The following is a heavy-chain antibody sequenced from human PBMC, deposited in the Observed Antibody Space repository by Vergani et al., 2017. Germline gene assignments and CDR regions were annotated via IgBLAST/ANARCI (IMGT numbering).Heavy chain of an antibody. J-gene: IGHJ5*02. D-gene: IGHD6-6*01. Sequence: EVQLEESGGGLVLPGRSLRLSCVASGFTSAGYAMHWVRQAPGKGLKWVSGISWNSNSIGYADSVKGRFTISRDNVKNSLYLQMNSLRAEVTALYYCAKDLSTSSVGGWFDPWGQGTLVTVSS. CDR2: ISWNSNSI. V-gene: IGHV3-9*02. CDR3: AKDLSTSSVGGWFDP. CDR1: GFTSAGYA.